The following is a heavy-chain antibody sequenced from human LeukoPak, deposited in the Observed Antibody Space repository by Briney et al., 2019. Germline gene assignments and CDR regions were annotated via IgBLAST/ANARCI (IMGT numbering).Heavy chain of an antibody. Sequence: PGGSLRLSWAASGFSFSSYWMSWVRQAPGKGLERVANIKQDGSDKYYLTSVRGRFTISRDNAKNSLFLQMNSLRVEDTAVYYCARGGGHLDCWGQGTLVTVSS. CDR2: IKQDGSDK. V-gene: IGHV3-7*03. CDR3: ARGGGHLDC. CDR1: GFSFSSYW. J-gene: IGHJ4*02. D-gene: IGHD4-23*01.